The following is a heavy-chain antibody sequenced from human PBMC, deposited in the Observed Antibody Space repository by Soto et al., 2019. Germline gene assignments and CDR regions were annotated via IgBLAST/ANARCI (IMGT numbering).Heavy chain of an antibody. D-gene: IGHD4-17*01. Sequence: SETQSLTCTVSGGSISSGGYYWSWIRLHPGKGQEWIGYIYYSGSTYYNPSLKSRVNISVDTSKNQFSLKLSSVTAADTAVFYCARARFFYGDYFYYIDVWGKGTTVTVSS. CDR2: IYYSGST. CDR1: GGSISSGGYY. CDR3: ARARFFYGDYFYYIDV. J-gene: IGHJ6*03. V-gene: IGHV4-31*03.